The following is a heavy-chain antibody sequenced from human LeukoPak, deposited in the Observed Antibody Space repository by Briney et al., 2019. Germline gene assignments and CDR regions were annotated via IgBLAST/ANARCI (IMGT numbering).Heavy chain of an antibody. J-gene: IGHJ4*02. CDR1: GFTFSSYA. CDR3: ARVAGRGYSYGYDY. V-gene: IGHV3-53*04. D-gene: IGHD5-18*01. CDR2: IYSGGST. Sequence: PGGSLRLSCAASGFTFSSYAMSWVRQAPGKGLEWVSVIYSGGSTYYADSVKGRFTISRHNSKNTLYLQMNSLRAEDTAVYYCARVAGRGYSYGYDYWGQGTLVTVSS.